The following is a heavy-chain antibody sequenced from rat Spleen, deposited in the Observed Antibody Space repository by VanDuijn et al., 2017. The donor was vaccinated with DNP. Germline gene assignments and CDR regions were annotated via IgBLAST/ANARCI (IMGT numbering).Heavy chain of an antibody. D-gene: IGHD1-11*01. CDR2: ISYDGSST. V-gene: IGHV5-7*01. J-gene: IGHJ2*01. Sequence: EVQLVESGGGLVQPGRSLKLSCAASGFTFSDYNMAWVRQAPKKGLEWVATISYDGSSTYYRDSVKGRFTISRDNAKSTLYLQMDSLRSEDTATNYCAREGDYGGYSAKFDYWGQGVMVTVSS. CDR3: AREGDYGGYSAKFDY. CDR1: GFTFSDYN.